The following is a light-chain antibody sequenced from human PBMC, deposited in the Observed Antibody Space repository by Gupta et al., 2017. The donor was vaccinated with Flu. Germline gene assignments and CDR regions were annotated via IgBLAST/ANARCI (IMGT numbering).Light chain of an antibody. J-gene: IGLJ3*02. CDR3: QSYDSSLSGSV. CDR2: GNN. CDR1: SSDIGAGYD. V-gene: IGLV1-40*01. Sequence: QSVLTQPPSVSGAPGQRLTISCTGSSSDIGAGYDVHWYQQLPGTAPKLLIYGNNNRPSGVTDRFSGSKSGTSASLAITGLQAEDEADYYCQSYDSSLSGSVFGGGTKLTVL.